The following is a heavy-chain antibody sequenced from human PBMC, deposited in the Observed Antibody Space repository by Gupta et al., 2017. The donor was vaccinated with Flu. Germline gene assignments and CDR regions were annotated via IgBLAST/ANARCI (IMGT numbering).Heavy chain of an antibody. D-gene: IGHD3-10*01. CDR3: ARGTYGSGNYYGDY. CDR2: ISGDAGIT. J-gene: IGHJ4*02. V-gene: IGHV3-48*02. Sequence: EVQLMESGGGLVQPGGSLRLSCAVSGFTFSPYSMNWVRQAPGKGLEWLSYISGDAGITHYADSVKGRFTISRDNAKNSVYLQMNSLRDEDTAIYYCARGTYGSGNYYGDYWGQGAQVTVSS. CDR1: GFTFSPYS.